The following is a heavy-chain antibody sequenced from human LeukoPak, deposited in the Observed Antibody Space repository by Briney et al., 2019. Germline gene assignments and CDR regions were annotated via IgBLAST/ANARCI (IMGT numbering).Heavy chain of an antibody. CDR1: GGTFSSYA. CDR3: ARDNPYSGSYYVHAFDI. CDR2: IIPILGIA. J-gene: IGHJ3*02. V-gene: IGHV1-69*04. Sequence: ASVKVSCKASGGTFSSYAISWVRQAPGQGLEWMGRIIPILGIANYAQKFQGRVTITADKSTSTAYMELSSLRSEDTAVYYCARDNPYSGSYYVHAFDIWGQGTMVTVSS. D-gene: IGHD1-26*01.